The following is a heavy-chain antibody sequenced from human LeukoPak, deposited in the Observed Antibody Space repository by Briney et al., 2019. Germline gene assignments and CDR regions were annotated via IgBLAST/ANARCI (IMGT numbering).Heavy chain of an antibody. CDR3: ARGSRTAMVYNWFDP. CDR2: IKQDGSEK. D-gene: IGHD5-18*01. CDR1: GFTFSSYW. V-gene: IGHV3-7*01. Sequence: GGSLRLSCAASGFTFSSYWMSWVRQAPGKGLEWVANIKQDGSEKYYVDSVKGRFTISRDNAKNSLYLQMNSLRAEDTAVYYCARGSRTAMVYNWFDPWGQGTLVTVSS. J-gene: IGHJ5*02.